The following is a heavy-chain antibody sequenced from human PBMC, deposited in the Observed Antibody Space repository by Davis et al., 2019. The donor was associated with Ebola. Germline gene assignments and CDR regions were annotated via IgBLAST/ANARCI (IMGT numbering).Heavy chain of an antibody. Sequence: ASVKVSCKASGYTFTSYGISWVRQAPGQGLEWMGWISAYNGNTNYAQKLQGRVTMTTETSTSTAYMELRSLRSDDTAVYYCARDRLLIGSRASLYYYYGMDVWGKGTTVTVTS. V-gene: IGHV1-18*01. CDR1: GYTFTSYG. J-gene: IGHJ6*04. CDR2: ISAYNGNT. CDR3: ARDRLLIGSRASLYYYYGMDV. D-gene: IGHD1-26*01.